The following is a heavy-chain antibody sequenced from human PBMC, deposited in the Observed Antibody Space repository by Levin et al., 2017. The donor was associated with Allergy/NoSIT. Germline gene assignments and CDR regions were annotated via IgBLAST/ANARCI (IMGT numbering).Heavy chain of an antibody. Sequence: LSLTCAASGFTFSDYYMSWIRQAPGKGLEWVSYISSSSSYTNYADSVKGRFTISRDNAKNSLYLQMNSLRAEHTAVYYCDRERGYSSSWHGAYFQHWGQGTLDTGSS. J-gene: IGHJ1*01. CDR3: DRERGYSSSWHGAYFQH. CDR1: GFTFSDYY. V-gene: IGHV3-11*05. CDR2: ISSSSSYT. D-gene: IGHD6-13*01.